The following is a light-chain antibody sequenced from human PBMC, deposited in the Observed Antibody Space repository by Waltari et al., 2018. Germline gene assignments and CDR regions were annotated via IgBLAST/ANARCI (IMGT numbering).Light chain of an antibody. CDR3: QQCGSSPWT. CDR1: QSVSSSY. Sequence: TQSPGTLSLSPGERATLSCRASQSVSSSYLAWYQQKPGQAPRVLIHGASNRATGIPDRFSGSGSGTDFTLTISRLEPEDFAVYYCQQCGSSPWTFGQGTKVEIK. J-gene: IGKJ1*01. V-gene: IGKV3-20*01. CDR2: GAS.